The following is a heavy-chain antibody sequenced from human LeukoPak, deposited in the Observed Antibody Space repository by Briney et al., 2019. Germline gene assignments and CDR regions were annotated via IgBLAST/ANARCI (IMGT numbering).Heavy chain of an antibody. CDR3: ARDLNDFWSGYFDY. CDR2: ISSSGGTI. Sequence: GGSLRLSCAASGFTFSDYYMSWIRQAPGKGLEWVSYISSSGGTIYYADSVKGRFTISRDNAKNSLYLQMNSLRAEDTAVYYCARDLNDFWSGYFDYWGQGTLVTVSS. V-gene: IGHV3-11*01. D-gene: IGHD3-3*01. J-gene: IGHJ4*02. CDR1: GFTFSDYY.